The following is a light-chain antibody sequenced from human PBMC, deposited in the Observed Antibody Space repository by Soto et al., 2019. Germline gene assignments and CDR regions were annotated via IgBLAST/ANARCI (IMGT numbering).Light chain of an antibody. CDR1: QSVSNN. CDR2: GAS. Sequence: EIVMTQSPATLSVSPGERATLSCRASQSVSNNLAWFQQKPGQAPRLLIYGASTRATGIPARITGSGSGTEFTLTISSLQSEDFAVYYCQQYGSSLFTFGPGTKVDIK. V-gene: IGKV3-15*01. CDR3: QQYGSSLFT. J-gene: IGKJ3*01.